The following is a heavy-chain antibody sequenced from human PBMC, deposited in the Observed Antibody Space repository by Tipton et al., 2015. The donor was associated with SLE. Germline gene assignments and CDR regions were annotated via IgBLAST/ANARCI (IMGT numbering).Heavy chain of an antibody. Sequence: TLSLTCTGSGGSISSSSYYWGWIRQPPGKELEWIGSIYYSGSTYYNPSLKSRVTISVDTSKNQFSLKLSSVTAADTAVYYCARQGGPTVTPAVDYWGQGALVTVSS. D-gene: IGHD4-11*01. CDR2: IYYSGST. V-gene: IGHV4-39*07. CDR1: GGSISSSSYY. J-gene: IGHJ4*02. CDR3: ARQGGPTVTPAVDY.